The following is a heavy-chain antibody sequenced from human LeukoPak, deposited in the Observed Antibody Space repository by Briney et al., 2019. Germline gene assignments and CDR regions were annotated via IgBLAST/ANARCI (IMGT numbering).Heavy chain of an antibody. CDR3: ARDLNGGNFDY. Sequence: GRSLRLSCTASGFTFSTYWMTWVRQAPGKGLEWVANIKQDGGEKNYVDSVKGRFTISRDNAKNSLYLQMNSLRAEDTAVYYCARDLNGGNFDYWGQGTLVTVSS. J-gene: IGHJ4*02. D-gene: IGHD4-23*01. CDR1: GFTFSTYW. CDR2: IKQDGGEK. V-gene: IGHV3-7*01.